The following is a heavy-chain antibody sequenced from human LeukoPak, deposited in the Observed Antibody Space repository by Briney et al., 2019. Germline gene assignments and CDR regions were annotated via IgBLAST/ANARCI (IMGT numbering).Heavy chain of an antibody. D-gene: IGHD3-22*01. V-gene: IGHV1-69*04. CDR2: IIPILGIA. CDR3: ATYYYDSSGYQGNDAFDI. CDR1: GGTFSSYA. Sequence: SVKVSCKASGGTFSSYAISWVRQAPGQGLEWMGRIIPILGIANYAQKFQGRVTITADKSTSTAYMELSSLRSEDTAVYYCATYYYDSSGYQGNDAFDIWGQGTMVTVSS. J-gene: IGHJ3*02.